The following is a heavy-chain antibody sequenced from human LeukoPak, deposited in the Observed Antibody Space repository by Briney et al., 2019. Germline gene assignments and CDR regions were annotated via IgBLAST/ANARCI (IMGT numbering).Heavy chain of an antibody. CDR1: GFTFSSYW. CDR2: IKQDGSEK. J-gene: IGHJ4*02. V-gene: IGHV3-7*04. CDR3: AREYYDYVWGIPGFDY. D-gene: IGHD3-16*01. Sequence: GGSLRLSCAASGFTFSSYWMSWVRQAPGKGLEWVANIKQDGSEKYYVDSVKGRFTISRDNAKNSLYLQMNSLRAEDTAVYYRAREYYDYVWGIPGFDYWGQGTLVTVSS.